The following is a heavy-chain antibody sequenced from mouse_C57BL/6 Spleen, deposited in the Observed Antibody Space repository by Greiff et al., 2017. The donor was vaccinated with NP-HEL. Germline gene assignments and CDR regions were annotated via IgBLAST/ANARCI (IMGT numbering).Heavy chain of an antibody. D-gene: IGHD1-1*01. CDR3: AREDYGTFWYFDV. V-gene: IGHV5-16*01. CDR1: GFTFSDYY. J-gene: IGHJ1*03. CDR2: INYDGSST. Sequence: VQLKESEGGLVQPGSSMKLSCTASGFTFSDYYMAWVRQVPEKGLEWVANINYDGSSTYYLDSLKSRFIISRDNAKNILYLQMSSLKSEDTATYYCAREDYGTFWYFDVWGTGTTVTVSS.